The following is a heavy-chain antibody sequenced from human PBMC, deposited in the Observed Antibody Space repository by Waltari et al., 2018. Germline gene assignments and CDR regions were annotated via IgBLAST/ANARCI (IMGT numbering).Heavy chain of an antibody. V-gene: IGHV3-7*01. CDR3: ARVGPVALKTGTDGMDV. Sequence: EVQLVESGGGLVQPGGSLRLSCAASGFTFSRYWMSWVRQAPGKGLEWVANIKQDGSGKYYVDSVKGRFTISRDNAKNSLYLQMNSLRAEDTAVYYCARVGPVALKTGTDGMDVWGQGTAVTVSS. CDR1: GFTFSRYW. J-gene: IGHJ6*02. CDR2: IKQDGSGK. D-gene: IGHD1-1*01.